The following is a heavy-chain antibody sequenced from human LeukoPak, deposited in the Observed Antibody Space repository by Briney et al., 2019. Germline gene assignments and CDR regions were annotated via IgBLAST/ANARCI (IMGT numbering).Heavy chain of an antibody. CDR2: ITDSGSNI. Sequence: GGSLRLSCAASGFIFSDYYMGWIRQAPGRGLEWVSHITDSGSNIYYTDSVKGRFTMSRDNSKKSLYLQMNSLRAEDTAVYYCARAKFDSSRYYYRGFDIWGQGTMVTVSS. CDR1: GFIFSDYY. V-gene: IGHV3-11*04. J-gene: IGHJ3*02. D-gene: IGHD3-22*01. CDR3: ARAKFDSSRYYYRGFDI.